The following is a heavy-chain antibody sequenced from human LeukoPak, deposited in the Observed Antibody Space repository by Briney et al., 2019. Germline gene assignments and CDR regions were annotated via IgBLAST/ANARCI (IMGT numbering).Heavy chain of an antibody. D-gene: IGHD4-17*01. CDR1: GYTFTSYD. J-gene: IGHJ3*02. CDR2: MNPNSGNT. V-gene: IGHV1-8*03. CDR3: ASRGTTGGAFDI. Sequence: GASVKVSCKASGYTFTSYDINWVRQATGQGLEWMGWMNPNSGNTGYAQKFQGRVTITRNTSISTAYMELSSLRSEDTAVYYCASRGTTGGAFDIWGQGTMVTVSS.